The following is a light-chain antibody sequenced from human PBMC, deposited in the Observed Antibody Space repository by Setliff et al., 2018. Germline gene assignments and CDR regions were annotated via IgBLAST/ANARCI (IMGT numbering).Light chain of an antibody. CDR2: DVT. J-gene: IGLJ1*01. CDR3: CSYVGSSTYV. CDR1: SSDVGGYNY. Sequence: QSVLTQPASVSGSPGQSITISCTGTSSDVGGYNYVSWYQQHPGKAPKLMIYDVTKWPSGVSNRFSGSKSGNTASLTISGLQAEDEADYYCCSYVGSSTYVFGTGTKVTVL. V-gene: IGLV2-23*02.